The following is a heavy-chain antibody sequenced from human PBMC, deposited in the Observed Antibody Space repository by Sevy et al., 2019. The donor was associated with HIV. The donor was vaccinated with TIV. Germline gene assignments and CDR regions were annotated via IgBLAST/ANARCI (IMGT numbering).Heavy chain of an antibody. CDR3: ARELRSGHNFFYYGLDV. CDR2: IPYDGSSK. J-gene: IGHJ6*02. CDR1: GFTFSSYA. V-gene: IGHV3-30*03. Sequence: GGSLRLSCAASGFTFSSYAMHWVRQAPGKGLEWVAAIPYDGSSKYYADSVKGRLTISRDNSKNTLYLQMNSLRAEDTALYYCARELRSGHNFFYYGLDVWGQGSTVTVSS. D-gene: IGHD3-10*01.